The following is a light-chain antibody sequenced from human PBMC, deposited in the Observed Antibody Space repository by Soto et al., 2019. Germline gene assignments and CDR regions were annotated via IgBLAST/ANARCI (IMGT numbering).Light chain of an antibody. CDR3: QQYNNWPSIT. J-gene: IGKJ5*01. CDR1: QNVRTF. V-gene: IGKV3-11*01. CDR2: DAS. Sequence: EVVLTQSPATLSLSPGERATLSCRASQNVRTFLDWYQQKPGQAPRLLIYDASNRATGIPARFSGSGSGTDFTLTISSLEPEDFAVYYCQQYNNWPSITFGQGTRLEIK.